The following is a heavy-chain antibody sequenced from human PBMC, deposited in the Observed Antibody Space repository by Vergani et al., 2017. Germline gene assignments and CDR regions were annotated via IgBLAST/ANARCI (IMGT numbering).Heavy chain of an antibody. J-gene: IGHJ6*02. CDR1: GFTFSSYS. D-gene: IGHD4-11*01. Sequence: EVQLVESGGGLVQPGGSLRLSCAASGFTFSSYSLNWVRQAPGKGLEWVSSISSSSSYIYYADSVKGRFTISSDTAKNSLYLQMNSLRAEDTAVYYCARDGSYYSNYVYYYYYGMDVWGQGTTVTVSS. CDR2: ISSSSSYI. CDR3: ARDGSYYSNYVYYYYYGMDV. V-gene: IGHV3-21*01.